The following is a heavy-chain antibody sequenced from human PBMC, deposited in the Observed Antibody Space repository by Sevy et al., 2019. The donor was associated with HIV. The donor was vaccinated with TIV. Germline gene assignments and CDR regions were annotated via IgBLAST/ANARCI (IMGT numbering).Heavy chain of an antibody. CDR1: GFTFSIYA. CDR3: AKDHDNNWFDP. CDR2: ISVSGGST. D-gene: IGHD3-9*01. Sequence: GGSLRLSCAASGFTFSIYAMSWVRQAPGKGLEWVSTISVSGGSTHYADSVKGRFTISRDNSKNTLYLQMNSLRAEDTAIYFCAKDHDNNWFDPWGQGTLVTVSS. V-gene: IGHV3-23*01. J-gene: IGHJ5*02.